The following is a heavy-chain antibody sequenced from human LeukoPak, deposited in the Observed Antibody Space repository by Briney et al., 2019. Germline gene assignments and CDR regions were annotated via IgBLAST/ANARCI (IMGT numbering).Heavy chain of an antibody. Sequence: SETLSLTCTVSGGSINSYNYYWGWIRQPPGKGLEWIGSISYSGSTCHNPSLKSRVTISVDTSKNQFSLKLSSVTAADTAVYYCARDRAYYYGSGSPPNLFDYWGQGTLVTVSS. CDR3: ARDRAYYYGSGSPPNLFDY. CDR2: ISYSGST. J-gene: IGHJ4*02. CDR1: GGSINSYNYY. D-gene: IGHD3-10*01. V-gene: IGHV4-39*07.